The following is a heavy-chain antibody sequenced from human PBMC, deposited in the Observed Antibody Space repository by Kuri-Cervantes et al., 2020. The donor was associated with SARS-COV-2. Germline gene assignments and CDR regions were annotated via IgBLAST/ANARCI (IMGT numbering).Heavy chain of an antibody. J-gene: IGHJ4*02. D-gene: IGHD6-6*01. Sequence: GESLKISCAASGFTFSSYSMNWVRQAPGKGLEWVSSISSSSCYIYYADSVKGRFTISRDNAKNSLYLQMNSLRAEDTAVYYCARVPSSSGFFDYWGQGTLVTVSS. V-gene: IGHV3-21*01. CDR3: ARVPSSSGFFDY. CDR2: ISSSSCYI. CDR1: GFTFSSYS.